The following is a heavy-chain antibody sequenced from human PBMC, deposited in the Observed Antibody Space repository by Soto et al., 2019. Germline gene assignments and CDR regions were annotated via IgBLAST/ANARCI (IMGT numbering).Heavy chain of an antibody. J-gene: IGHJ6*02. D-gene: IGHD1-7*01. CDR2: IIPIFDTA. Sequence: QVQLVQSGAEVKKPGSSVKVSCKASGGTFSSYAISWVRQAPGQGLEWMGGIIPIFDTADYAQKFQGRVTITADESTSAAYMGLSSLRSEDTAVYYCASHGITGTWVYYYGMDVWGQGTRVTVSS. CDR3: ASHGITGTWVYYYGMDV. CDR1: GGTFSSYA. V-gene: IGHV1-69*12.